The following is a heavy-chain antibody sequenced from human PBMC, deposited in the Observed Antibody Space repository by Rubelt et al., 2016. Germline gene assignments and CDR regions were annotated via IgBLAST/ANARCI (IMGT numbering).Heavy chain of an antibody. J-gene: IGHJ4*02. V-gene: IGHV3-48*04. Sequence: EVQLVESGGDLVQPGGSLRLSCEGSGFTFSSYSMDWVRQVPGKGLEWVSYISFSSSALYYADSVKGRFIISRDNAKKSLYLQMNSLRAEDSALYYCARGFDYWGRGTLVTVSS. CDR1: GFTFSSYS. CDR2: ISFSSSAL. CDR3: ARGFDY.